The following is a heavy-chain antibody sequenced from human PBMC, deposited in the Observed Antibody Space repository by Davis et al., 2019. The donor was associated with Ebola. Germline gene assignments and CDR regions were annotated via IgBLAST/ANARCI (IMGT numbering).Heavy chain of an antibody. CDR3: ARRPERGFSPLDS. CDR2: IIASGTFT. J-gene: IGHJ4*02. V-gene: IGHV3-23*01. CDR1: GFTFTTYA. D-gene: IGHD5-18*01. Sequence: PGGSLRLSCEASGFTFTTYALSWVRQAPGRGLEWVSAIIASGTFTYYADFVRGRFTVSRDHSNDTLYLQMDSLTSDDTALYYCARRPERGFSPLDSWGQGTLVTVSS.